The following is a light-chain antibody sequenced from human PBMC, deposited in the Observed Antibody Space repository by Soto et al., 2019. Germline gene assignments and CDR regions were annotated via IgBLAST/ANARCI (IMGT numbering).Light chain of an antibody. J-gene: IGLJ2*01. CDR3: AAWDDSLNGVV. V-gene: IGLV1-44*01. Sequence: QSVLTHPPSASGTPGQRVTISCSGSRSNIGSNTVNWYQQLPGTAPKLLIYSNNQRPSGVPDRVSGSKSGTSASLAISGLQSEDEADYYCAAWDDSLNGVVFGGGTKVTVL. CDR2: SNN. CDR1: RSNIGSNT.